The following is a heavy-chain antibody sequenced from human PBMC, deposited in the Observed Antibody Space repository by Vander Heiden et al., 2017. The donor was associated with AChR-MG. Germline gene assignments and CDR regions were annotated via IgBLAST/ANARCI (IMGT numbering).Heavy chain of an antibody. CDR2: IYYSGST. Sequence: QLQLQESGPGLVKPSETLSLTCTVSGGSISSSSYYWGWNRPPPGKGLGWIGSIYYSGSTYYTPSLKSRVTISVDTSKNQFSLKLSSVTAADTAVYYCARHSQPYSSSPAAYYYYYGMDVWGQGTTVTVSS. J-gene: IGHJ6*02. D-gene: IGHD6-13*01. V-gene: IGHV4-39*01. CDR1: GGSISSSSYY. CDR3: ARHSQPYSSSPAAYYYYYGMDV.